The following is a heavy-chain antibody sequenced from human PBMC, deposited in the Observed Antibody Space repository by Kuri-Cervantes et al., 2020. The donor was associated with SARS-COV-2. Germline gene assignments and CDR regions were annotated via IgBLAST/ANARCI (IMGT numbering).Heavy chain of an antibody. CDR1: GGSFSGYY. V-gene: IGHV4-34*01. CDR3: ATGSYYVAYDY. CDR2: INHSGST. Sequence: SETLSLTCAVYGGSFSGYYWSWIRQPPGKGLEWIGEINHSGSTNYNPSLKSRVTISIDTSKNKFSLKLISVTAADTAVYYCATGSYYVAYDYWGQGTLVTVSS. D-gene: IGHD1-26*01. J-gene: IGHJ4*02.